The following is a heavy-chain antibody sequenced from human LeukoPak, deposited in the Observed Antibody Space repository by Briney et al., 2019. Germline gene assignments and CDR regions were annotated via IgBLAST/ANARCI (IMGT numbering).Heavy chain of an antibody. CDR2: IYYSGST. CDR3: ARLGCGNSYSSGRAV. J-gene: IGHJ6*04. D-gene: IGHD2-15*01. Sequence: SETLSLTCTVSGGSISSGGYYWSWIRQHPGKGLEWIGYIYYSGSTYYNPSLKSRVTISVDTSKNQFSLKLSSVTAADTAVYYWARLGCGNSYSSGRAVWAKGTTATVSS. CDR1: GGSISSGGYY. V-gene: IGHV4-31*03.